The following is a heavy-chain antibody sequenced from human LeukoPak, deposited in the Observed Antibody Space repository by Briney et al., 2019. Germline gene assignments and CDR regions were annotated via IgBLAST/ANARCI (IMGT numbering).Heavy chain of an antibody. Sequence: GASVKVSCKASGYTFTSYGISWVRQAPGQGLEWMGWISAYNGNTNYAQKLQGRVTMTTDTSTSTAYMELTSLRSDDTAVYYCARGPTLRIDCSGGSCYGTWVAGVDYWGQGTLVTVSS. CDR1: GYTFTSYG. D-gene: IGHD2-15*01. CDR2: ISAYNGNT. CDR3: ARGPTLRIDCSGGSCYGTWVAGVDY. J-gene: IGHJ4*02. V-gene: IGHV1-18*01.